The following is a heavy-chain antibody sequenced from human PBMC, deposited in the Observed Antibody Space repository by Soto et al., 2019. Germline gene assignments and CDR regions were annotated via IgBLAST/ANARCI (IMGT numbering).Heavy chain of an antibody. CDR2: IKSKTDGGTT. D-gene: IGHD3-22*01. CDR1: GFTFSNAW. Sequence: GGSLRLSCAASGFTFSNAWINWVRQAPGKGLEWVGRIKSKTDGGTTDYAEPVKGRFAISRDDSNNMVYLQMNSLKIEDTAVYYCTTDSYSTIIIVRFDYWGHGTLVNSPQ. V-gene: IGHV3-15*07. CDR3: TTDSYSTIIIVRFDY. J-gene: IGHJ4*01.